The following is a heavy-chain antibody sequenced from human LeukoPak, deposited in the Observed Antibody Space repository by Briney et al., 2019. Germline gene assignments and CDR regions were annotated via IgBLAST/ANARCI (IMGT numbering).Heavy chain of an antibody. V-gene: IGHV1-18*01. CDR2: ISAYNGNT. Sequence: ASVKVSCKASGYTFTSYGISWVRQAPGQGLEWMGWISAYNGNTNYAQKLQGRVTMTTDTSTSTAYMEPRSLRSDDTAVYYCAGNKRITIFGVVTRTYYFDYWGQGTLVTVSS. CDR3: AGNKRITIFGVVTRTYYFDY. CDR1: GYTFTSYG. J-gene: IGHJ4*02. D-gene: IGHD3-3*01.